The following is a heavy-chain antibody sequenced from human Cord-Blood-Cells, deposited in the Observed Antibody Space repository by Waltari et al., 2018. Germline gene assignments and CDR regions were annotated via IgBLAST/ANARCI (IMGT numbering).Heavy chain of an antibody. V-gene: IGHV1-69*09. CDR1: GGTFSSYA. CDR3: NIVATTDAFDI. Sequence: QVQLVQSGAEVKKPGSSVKVSCTASGGTFSSYAISWVRQAPGQGLEWMGRIIPILGIANYAQKFQGRVTITADKSTSTAYMELSSLRSEDTAVYYCNIVATTDAFDIWGQGTMVTVSS. J-gene: IGHJ3*02. CDR2: IIPILGIA. D-gene: IGHD5-12*01.